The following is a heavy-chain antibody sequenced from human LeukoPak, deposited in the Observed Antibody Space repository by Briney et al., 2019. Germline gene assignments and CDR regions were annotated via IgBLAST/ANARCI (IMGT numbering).Heavy chain of an antibody. D-gene: IGHD4-17*01. Sequence: ASVKVSCKASGYTFTGYYMHWVRRAPGQGLEWMGWINPNSGGTNYAQKFQGWVTMTRDTSISTAYMELSRLRSDDTAVYYCARGAVYGDYGLDYWGQGTLVTVSS. CDR1: GYTFTGYY. CDR3: ARGAVYGDYGLDY. V-gene: IGHV1-2*04. J-gene: IGHJ4*02. CDR2: INPNSGGT.